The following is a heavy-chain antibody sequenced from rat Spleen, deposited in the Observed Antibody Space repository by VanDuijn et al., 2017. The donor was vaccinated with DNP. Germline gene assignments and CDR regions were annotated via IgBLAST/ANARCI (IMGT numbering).Heavy chain of an antibody. CDR1: GFIFSDYN. J-gene: IGHJ2*01. D-gene: IGHD1-9*01. Sequence: EVQLVESGGGLVQPGRSLKLSCAASGFIFSDYNMAWVRQAPKKGLEWVATISYDGFRTTYYRDSVRGRFAVSRDDAENTLYLQMNSLTSEDTAIYFWATFYGFNSYFFDYWGQGVMVTVSS. CDR2: ISYDGFRTT. V-gene: IGHV5-7*01. CDR3: ATFYGFNSYFFDY.